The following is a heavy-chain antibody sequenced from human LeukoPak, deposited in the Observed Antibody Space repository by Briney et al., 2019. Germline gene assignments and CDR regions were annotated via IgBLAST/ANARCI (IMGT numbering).Heavy chain of an antibody. CDR3: ARTAVYYDSSGYYYYFDY. CDR1: GYTFTSYG. J-gene: IGHJ4*02. V-gene: IGHV1-18*01. CDR2: ISAYNGNT. Sequence: ASVKVSCKASGYTFTSYGISWVRQAPGQGLEWMGWISAYNGNTNYAQKLQGRVTMTTDTSTSTAYMELRSLRSDDTAVYYCARTAVYYDSSGYYYYFDYWGQGTLVTGSS. D-gene: IGHD3-22*01.